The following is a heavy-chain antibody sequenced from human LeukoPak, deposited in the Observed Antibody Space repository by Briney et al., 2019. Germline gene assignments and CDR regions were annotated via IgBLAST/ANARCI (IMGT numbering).Heavy chain of an antibody. CDR1: GGSISYYY. CDR3: AREDPQTTVPEGMDV. D-gene: IGHD4-17*01. CDR2: IYYSGTT. J-gene: IGHJ6*02. Sequence: SETLSLTCTVSGGSISYYYWSWIRQSPGKGLEWIGYIYYSGTTNYNPSLKSRVTISVDTSKNLFSLQLRSVTAADTAVYYCAREDPQTTVPEGMDVWGQGTTVTVSS. V-gene: IGHV4-59*01.